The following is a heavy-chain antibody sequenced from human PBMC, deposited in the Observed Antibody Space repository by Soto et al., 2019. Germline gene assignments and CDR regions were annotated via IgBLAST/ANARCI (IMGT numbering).Heavy chain of an antibody. D-gene: IGHD4-17*01. CDR3: AHGQDYEGGWFAFDI. CDR1: GFSLSTSGVG. V-gene: IGHV2-5*02. Sequence: QITLKESGPTLVKPTQTLTLTCTFSGFSLSTSGVGVGWIRQPPGKALEWLALIYWDDDKRYSPSLKSRLTIXXDXSXXQVVLTMTNMHPVDTATYYCAHGQDYEGGWFAFDIWGQGTMVTVSS. CDR2: IYWDDDK. J-gene: IGHJ3*02.